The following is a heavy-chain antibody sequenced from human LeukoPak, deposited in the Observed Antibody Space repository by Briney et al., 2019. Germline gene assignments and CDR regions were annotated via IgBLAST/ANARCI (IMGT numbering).Heavy chain of an antibody. V-gene: IGHV4-34*01. CDR3: ARGPLGYCSGGSCYRGVRLDY. Sequence: SETLSLTCAVYGGSFSGYYWSWIRQPPGKGLEWIGEINHSGSTNYDPSLKSRVTISVDTSKNQFSLKLSSVTAADTAVYYCARGPLGYCSGGSCYRGVRLDYWGQGTLVTVSS. CDR1: GGSFSGYY. D-gene: IGHD2-15*01. J-gene: IGHJ4*02. CDR2: INHSGST.